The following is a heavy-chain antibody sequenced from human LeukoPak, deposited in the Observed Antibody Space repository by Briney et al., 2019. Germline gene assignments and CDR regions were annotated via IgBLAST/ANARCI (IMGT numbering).Heavy chain of an antibody. J-gene: IGHJ4*02. CDR2: ISGSSSFT. V-gene: IGHV3-11*03. D-gene: IGHD3-10*01. Sequence: GGSLRLSCAASGFTFSDYYMSWIRQAPGKGPEWVSYISGSSSFTKYADSVKGRFTISRDNAKNSPYLQMSSLRAEDTAVYYCARWFGSGSYYGYWGQGTLVTVSS. CDR1: GFTFSDYY. CDR3: ARWFGSGSYYGY.